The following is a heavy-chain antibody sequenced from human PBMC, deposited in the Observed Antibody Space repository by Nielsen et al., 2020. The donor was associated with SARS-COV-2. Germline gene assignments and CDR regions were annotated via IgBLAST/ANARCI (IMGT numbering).Heavy chain of an antibody. V-gene: IGHV5-10-1*01. CDR2: IDPSDSYT. Sequence: GESLKISCKGSGYSFTSYWITWVRQMPGKGLEWMGRIDPSDSYTSYSPSFQGHVTISADKFISTAYLQWSSLKASDTAMYYCARHYYGSGSDAWFDPWGQGTLVTVSS. J-gene: IGHJ5*02. CDR3: ARHYYGSGSDAWFDP. D-gene: IGHD3-10*01. CDR1: GYSFTSYW.